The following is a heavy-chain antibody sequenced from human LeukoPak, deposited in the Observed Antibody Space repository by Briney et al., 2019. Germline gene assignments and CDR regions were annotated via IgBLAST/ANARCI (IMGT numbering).Heavy chain of an antibody. J-gene: IGHJ5*02. CDR2: INPTGTTT. D-gene: IGHD3-10*01. CDR1: GGTFSSYA. Sequence: ASVKVSCKASGGTFSSYAISWVRQAPGQGLEWVGLINPTGTTTLYAQKFQGRITLTRDMSATTDYMELSSLTSEDTAVYYCARDNSVGGIAWWFDPWGQGALVTVSS. V-gene: IGHV1-46*01. CDR3: ARDNSVGGIAWWFDP.